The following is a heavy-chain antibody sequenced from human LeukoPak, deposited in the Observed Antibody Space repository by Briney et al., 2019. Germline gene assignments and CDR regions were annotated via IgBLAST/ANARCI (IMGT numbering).Heavy chain of an antibody. J-gene: IGHJ4*02. CDR1: GFTFTTYG. CDR3: AKISESDY. Sequence: PGGSLRLSCAASGFTFTTYGMHWVRQAPGKGLGWVAFIRYDGSNKYYADSVKGRFTISRDISKNTLYLQMNSLRAEDTAVYYCAKISESDYWGQGTLVTVSS. CDR2: IRYDGSNK. V-gene: IGHV3-30*02.